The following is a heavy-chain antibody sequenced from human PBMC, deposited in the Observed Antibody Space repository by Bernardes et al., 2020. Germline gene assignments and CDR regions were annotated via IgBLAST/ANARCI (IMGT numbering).Heavy chain of an antibody. J-gene: IGHJ6*04. D-gene: IGHD3-10*01. V-gene: IGHV4-34*01. Sequence: SETLSLTRAVYGGSFSGYYWSWIRQPPGKGLEWIGEINHSGSTNYNPSLKSRVTISVDTSKNQFSLKLSSVTAADTAVYYCARVGRFREYLLSYYGMDVWGKGTTVTVSS. CDR3: ARVGRFREYLLSYYGMDV. CDR1: GGSFSGYY. CDR2: INHSGST.